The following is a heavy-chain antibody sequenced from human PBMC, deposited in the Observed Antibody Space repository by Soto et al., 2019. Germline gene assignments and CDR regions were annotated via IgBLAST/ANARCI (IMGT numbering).Heavy chain of an antibody. CDR1: GGSFSGYY. V-gene: IGHV4-34*01. Sequence: QVQLQQWGAGLLKPSETLSLTCAVYGGSFSGYYWSWIRQPPGKGLEWIGEINHSGSTNYNPSLKSRVTISVDTSMNQFSLKLSSVTAADTAVHYCANDWFDPWGQGTLVTVSS. J-gene: IGHJ5*02. CDR3: ANDWFDP. CDR2: INHSGST.